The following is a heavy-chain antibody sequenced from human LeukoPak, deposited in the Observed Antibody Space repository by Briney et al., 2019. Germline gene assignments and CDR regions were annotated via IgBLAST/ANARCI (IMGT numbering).Heavy chain of an antibody. V-gene: IGHV1-2*02. CDR3: ARETGDHDAFDI. J-gene: IGHJ3*02. Sequence: ASVKVSCKASGYTFTGYYMHWVRQAPGQGLEWMGWINPNSGGTNYAQKFQGRVTMTRDTSISTAYMELSRLRSDDTAVYYCARETGDHDAFDIWGQGTMVTVPS. CDR2: INPNSGGT. CDR1: GYTFTGYY.